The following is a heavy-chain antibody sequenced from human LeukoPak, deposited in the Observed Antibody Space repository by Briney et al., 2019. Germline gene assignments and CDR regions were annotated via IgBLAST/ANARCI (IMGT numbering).Heavy chain of an antibody. CDR1: GYSFTSYW. V-gene: IGHV5-51*01. Sequence: PGESLKISCKGSGYSFTSYWIGWVRQMPGKVLEWMGIIYPGDSDTRYSPSFQGQVTISADKSISTAYLQWSSLKASDTAMYYCARLRQQLVRPRSSAFDIWGQGTMVTVSS. CDR3: ARLRQQLVRPRSSAFDI. J-gene: IGHJ3*02. CDR2: IYPGDSDT. D-gene: IGHD6-13*01.